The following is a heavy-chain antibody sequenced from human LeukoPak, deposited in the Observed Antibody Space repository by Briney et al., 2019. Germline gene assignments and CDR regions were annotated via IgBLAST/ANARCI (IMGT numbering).Heavy chain of an antibody. V-gene: IGHV5-10-1*01. CDR3: ARQVVPAASQTKYWDFDF. CDR2: IDPSDSYT. D-gene: IGHD2-2*01. Sequence: GESLKISCKGSGYSFTSYWISWVRQMPGKGLEWMGRIDPSDSYTNYSPSFQGHVTISADKSISTAYLQWSSLKASDTAMYYCARQVVPAASQTKYWDFDFWGRGTLVTVSS. J-gene: IGHJ2*01. CDR1: GYSFTSYW.